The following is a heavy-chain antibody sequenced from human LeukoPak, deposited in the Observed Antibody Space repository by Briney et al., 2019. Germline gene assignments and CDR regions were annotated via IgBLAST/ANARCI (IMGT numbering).Heavy chain of an antibody. D-gene: IGHD2-2*01. J-gene: IGHJ4*02. CDR1: GFTFSSYG. CDR2: ISYDGSNK. CDR3: AEDYCSSTSCYFWDY. Sequence: PGRSLRLSCAASGFTFSSYGMHWVRQAPGKGLEWVAVISYDGSNKYYADSVKGRFTISRDNSKNTLYLQMNSLRAEDTAVYYCAEDYCSSTSCYFWDYWGQGTLVTVSS. V-gene: IGHV3-30*18.